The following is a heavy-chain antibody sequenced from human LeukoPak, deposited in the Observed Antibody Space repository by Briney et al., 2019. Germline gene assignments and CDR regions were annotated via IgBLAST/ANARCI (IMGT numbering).Heavy chain of an antibody. Sequence: KPSETLSLTCAVYGWSFNDYYWNWVRQAPGKGLEWIGEINARGDTNYNPSLKSRVTISVDSSKNQFSLTLTSMIAADSAIYYCARGQVPAARGYNWFDPWGQGTLVTVSS. CDR1: GWSFNDYY. CDR3: ARGQVPAARGYNWFDP. D-gene: IGHD2-2*01. J-gene: IGHJ5*02. CDR2: INARGDT. V-gene: IGHV4-34*01.